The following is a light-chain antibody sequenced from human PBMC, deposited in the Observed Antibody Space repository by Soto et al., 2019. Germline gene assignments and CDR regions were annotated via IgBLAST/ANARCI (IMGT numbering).Light chain of an antibody. CDR2: GAS. Sequence: PASRSLPEVERAKHSCVVSQSVSSNLAWYQQKPGQAPRLLIYGASTRATGIPARFSGSGSGTEFTLTISSLQSEDFAAYYCQKYKNWPPICFGRGTRLEIK. CDR3: QKYKNWPPIC. V-gene: IGKV3-15*01. J-gene: IGKJ5*01. CDR1: QSVSSN.